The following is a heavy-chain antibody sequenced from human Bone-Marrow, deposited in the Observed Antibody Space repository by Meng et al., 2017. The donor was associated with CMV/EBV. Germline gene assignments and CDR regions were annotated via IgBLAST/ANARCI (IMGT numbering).Heavy chain of an antibody. D-gene: IGHD3-10*01. CDR3: ARQEGFDYYGSGSPLDY. Sequence: GESLKISCKTSGYSFTSYWIGWVRQMPGKGLEWMGIIYPGDSDTRYSPSFQGQVTISADKSITTVYLQWSSLKASDTAMYYCARQEGFDYYGSGSPLDYWGQGTLVTVSS. J-gene: IGHJ4*02. CDR2: IYPGDSDT. CDR1: GYSFTSYW. V-gene: IGHV5-51*01.